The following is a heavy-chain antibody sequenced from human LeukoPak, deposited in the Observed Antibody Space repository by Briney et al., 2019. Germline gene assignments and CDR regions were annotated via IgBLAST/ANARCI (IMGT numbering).Heavy chain of an antibody. Sequence: GGSLRLSCAASAFTFSRYAMHWVRQAPGKGLECVTLISYDGSHKDYADSVKGRFTISRDNSKNTLYLQMNSLRAEDTAVYYCARVGMVRGAFSTFDYWGQGTLVTVSS. CDR2: ISYDGSHK. CDR1: AFTFSRYA. V-gene: IGHV3-30*04. CDR3: ARVGMVRGAFSTFDY. D-gene: IGHD3-10*01. J-gene: IGHJ4*02.